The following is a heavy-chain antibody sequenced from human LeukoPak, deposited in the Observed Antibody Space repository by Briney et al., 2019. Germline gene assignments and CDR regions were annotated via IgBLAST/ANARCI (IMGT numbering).Heavy chain of an antibody. CDR2: IIHSGST. Sequence: SETLSLTCAVYGGSFSGYYWSWIRQPPGKGLEWIGEIIHSGSTNYNPSLKSRVTISVDTSKNQFSLKLSSVTAADTAVYYCARGRPTITMIVVVITRAYAFDIWGQGTMVTVSS. J-gene: IGHJ3*02. D-gene: IGHD3-22*01. V-gene: IGHV4-34*01. CDR1: GGSFSGYY. CDR3: ARGRPTITMIVVVITRAYAFDI.